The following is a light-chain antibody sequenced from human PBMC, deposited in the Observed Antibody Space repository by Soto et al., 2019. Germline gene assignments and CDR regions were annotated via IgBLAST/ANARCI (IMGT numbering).Light chain of an antibody. CDR1: QGIGNA. V-gene: IGKV1-6*01. Sequence: AIQMTHSPSSLSASVLDRVTISFLASQGIGNALGWYHQKPGKPPKVLIYGASNLQSGVPPRFSGSGSGTDFTLAISSLQPEDSATYYCLQDINYPWTFGQGTKVDIK. J-gene: IGKJ1*01. CDR3: LQDINYPWT. CDR2: GAS.